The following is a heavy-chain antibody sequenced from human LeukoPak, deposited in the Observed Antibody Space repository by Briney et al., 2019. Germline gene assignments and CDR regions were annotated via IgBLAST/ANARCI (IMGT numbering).Heavy chain of an antibody. V-gene: IGHV5-51*01. J-gene: IGHJ4*02. Sequence: GESLKISCEASGYTFTTYWIGWVRQLPGKGLEWMGIMYPGDSDTRYSPSFQGQVTISADKSISTVFLQWSGLKASDTAMYYCARRASTSWYFDSWGQGTLVTVSS. CDR2: MYPGDSDT. CDR1: GYTFTTYW. D-gene: IGHD6-13*01. CDR3: ARRASTSWYFDS.